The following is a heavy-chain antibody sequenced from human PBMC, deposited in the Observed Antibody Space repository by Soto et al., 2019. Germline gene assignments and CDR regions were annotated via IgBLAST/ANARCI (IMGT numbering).Heavy chain of an antibody. J-gene: IGHJ6*03. CDR2: INAGNGNT. Sequence: ASVKVSCKASGYTFTSYAMHWVRQAPGQRLEWMGWINAGNGNTKYSQKFQGRVTITRDTSASTAYMELSSLRSEDTAVYYCARDPESTVTLGCMDVWGKGTTVTVSS. CDR3: ARDPESTVTLGCMDV. V-gene: IGHV1-3*01. D-gene: IGHD4-17*01. CDR1: GYTFTSYA.